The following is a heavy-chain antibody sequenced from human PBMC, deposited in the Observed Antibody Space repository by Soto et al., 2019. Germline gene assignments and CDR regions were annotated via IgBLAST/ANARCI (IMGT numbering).Heavy chain of an antibody. CDR2: INVGNDTP. Sequence: QVQLVKSGAEVKKPGASVKVSCKASGYKFTVYAIHWVRQAPGQRPEWMGWINVGNDTPKYAQKFQDRVTITRDTSANTAYMELRRLTSEDTAIYYCARELRLGGYGYWGQGTLLTVSS. CDR1: GYKFTVYA. J-gene: IGHJ4*02. D-gene: IGHD3-16*01. CDR3: ARELRLGGYGY. V-gene: IGHV1-3*01.